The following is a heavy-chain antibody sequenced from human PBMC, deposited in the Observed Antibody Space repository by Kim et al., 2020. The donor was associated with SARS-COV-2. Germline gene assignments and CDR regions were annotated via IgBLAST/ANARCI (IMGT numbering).Heavy chain of an antibody. CDR3: ARDRPSEGSTSRLAYFDY. J-gene: IGHJ4*02. CDR1: GYTFTSYY. Sequence: ASVKVSCKASGYTFTSYYMHWVRQAPGQGLEWMGIINPSGGSTSYAQKFQGRVTMTRDTSTSTVYMELSSLRSEDTAVYYCARDRPSEGSTSRLAYFDYWGQGTLVTVSS. V-gene: IGHV1-46*01. D-gene: IGHD2-2*01. CDR2: INPSGGST.